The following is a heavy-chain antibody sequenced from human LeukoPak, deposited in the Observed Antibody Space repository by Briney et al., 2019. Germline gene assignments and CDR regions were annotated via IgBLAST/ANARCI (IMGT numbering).Heavy chain of an antibody. J-gene: IGHJ4*02. D-gene: IGHD3-22*01. Sequence: ASVKVSCKASGGTFSSYAISWVRQAPGQGLEWMGWISAYNGNTHYAQKLQGRVTMTTDTSISTVYMELRSLRSDDTAVYYCARGSPPRRNYDSRGYYSYYFDYWGQGTLVTVSS. CDR3: ARGSPPRRNYDSRGYYSYYFDY. CDR2: ISAYNGNT. CDR1: GGTFSSYA. V-gene: IGHV1-18*01.